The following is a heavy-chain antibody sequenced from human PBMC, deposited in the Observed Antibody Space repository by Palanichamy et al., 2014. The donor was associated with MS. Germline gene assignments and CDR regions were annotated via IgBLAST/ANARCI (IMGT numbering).Heavy chain of an antibody. V-gene: IGHV3-74*01. CDR1: GFTFSSSW. D-gene: IGHD4-11*01. CDR3: ARGHSDYVHAFDI. J-gene: IGHJ3*02. CDR2: INSEGDGT. Sequence: EVQLVESGGGLVQPGGSLRLSCAASGFTFSSSWMHWVRQAPGKGLVWVSRINSEGDGTRNADSVKGRFTISRDNAKNTLFLQMNSLRAEDTAMYYCARGHSDYVHAFDIWGQGTMVLVSP.